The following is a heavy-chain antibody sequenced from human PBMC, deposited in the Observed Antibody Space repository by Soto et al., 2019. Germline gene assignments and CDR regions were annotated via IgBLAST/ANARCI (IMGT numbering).Heavy chain of an antibody. CDR3: ASPIYYYDSSGYYN. Sequence: PGGSLRLSCAGSGFSFSNTWMNWVRQAPGKGLEWVSSISSRSSYIYYADSVKGRFTISRDNAKNSLYLQMNSLRAEDTAVYYCASPIYYYDSSGYYNWGQGTLVTVS. D-gene: IGHD3-22*01. V-gene: IGHV3-21*01. J-gene: IGHJ4*02. CDR2: ISSRSSYI. CDR1: GFSFSNTW.